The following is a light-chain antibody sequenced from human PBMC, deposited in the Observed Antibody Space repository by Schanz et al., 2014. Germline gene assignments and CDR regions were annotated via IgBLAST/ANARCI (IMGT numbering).Light chain of an antibody. J-gene: IGKJ4*01. V-gene: IGKV3-20*01. Sequence: EIVLTQSSGTLSLSPGERATLSCRASQSIRNNYLAWYQQKPGQTPRLLIFGASSRATGIPDRFSGSGSGTDFTLTISRLEPEDFAVYYCQQYGSSPALTFGGGTKVEIK. CDR1: QSIRNNY. CDR3: QQYGSSPALT. CDR2: GAS.